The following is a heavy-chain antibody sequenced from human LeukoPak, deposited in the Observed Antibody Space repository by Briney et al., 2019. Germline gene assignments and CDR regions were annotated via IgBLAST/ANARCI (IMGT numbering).Heavy chain of an antibody. D-gene: IGHD5-24*01. CDR3: ARKGDAYGSDSYFYMDV. Sequence: GGSLRLSCEASGFTFSSYSMNWVRQAPGKGLEWVSSISSSGNSMYYADSVKGRFTISRDNAKNSLFLQMNSLRAEDTAVYYCARKGDAYGSDSYFYMDVWGKGTAATVSS. J-gene: IGHJ6*03. CDR1: GFTFSSYS. CDR2: ISSSGNSM. V-gene: IGHV3-21*01.